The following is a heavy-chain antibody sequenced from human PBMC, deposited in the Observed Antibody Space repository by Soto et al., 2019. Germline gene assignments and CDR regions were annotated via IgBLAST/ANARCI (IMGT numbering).Heavy chain of an antibody. CDR1: GFSFSSYD. J-gene: IGHJ4*02. V-gene: IGHV3-30*18. CDR2: ISDDEKRK. CDR3: ANAGVSLFEY. D-gene: IGHD3-10*01. Sequence: QVQLVESGGGVVQPGSSLRLSCAASGFSFSSYDMNWVRQAPGRGLEWVALISDDEKRKYYVDSVKGRFTISRDNSRDTLSLQMNSLRPEDTAVYYCANAGVSLFEYWGQGTVVTVSS.